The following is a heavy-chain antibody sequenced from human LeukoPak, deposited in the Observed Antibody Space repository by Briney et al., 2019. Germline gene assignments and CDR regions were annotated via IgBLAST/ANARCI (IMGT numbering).Heavy chain of an antibody. CDR1: GYTFTGYY. Sequence: GASAKVSCKASGYTFTGYYMHWVRQAPGQGLEWMGWINPNSGGTNYARKFQGRVTMTRDTSISTAYMELSRLRSDDTAVYYCARDRGPSSGRNWFDPWGQGTLVTVSS. CDR2: INPNSGGT. V-gene: IGHV1-2*02. CDR3: ARDRGPSSGRNWFDP. J-gene: IGHJ5*02. D-gene: IGHD3-22*01.